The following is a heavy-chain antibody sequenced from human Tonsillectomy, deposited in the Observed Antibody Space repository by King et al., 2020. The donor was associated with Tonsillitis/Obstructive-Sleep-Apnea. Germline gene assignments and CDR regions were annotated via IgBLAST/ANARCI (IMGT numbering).Heavy chain of an antibody. J-gene: IGHJ3*02. CDR3: AREGDAVDAFDI. Sequence: QLQESGPGLVKPSETLSLTCTVSGGSISSYYWSWIRQPPGKGLEWIGYIDYSGSTKYNPSLKSRFTISVDTSKNQFSLGLISVAAADPAVYYCAREGDAVDAFDIWGQGTMVTVSS. V-gene: IGHV4-59*01. D-gene: IGHD3-16*01. CDR1: GGSISSYY. CDR2: IDYSGST.